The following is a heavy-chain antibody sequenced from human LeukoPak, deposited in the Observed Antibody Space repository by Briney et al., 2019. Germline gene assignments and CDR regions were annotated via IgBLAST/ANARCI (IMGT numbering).Heavy chain of an antibody. D-gene: IGHD6-13*01. CDR3: AKAPSSSSWEIDFDY. V-gene: IGHV3-23*01. CDR2: ISGSGGST. Sequence: PGGSLRLSCAASGFTFSSYAMSWVRQAPGKGVEWVSAISGSGGSTYYADSVKGRFTISRDNSKNTLYLQMNSLRAEDTAVYYCAKAPSSSSWEIDFDYWGQGTLVTVSS. J-gene: IGHJ4*02. CDR1: GFTFSSYA.